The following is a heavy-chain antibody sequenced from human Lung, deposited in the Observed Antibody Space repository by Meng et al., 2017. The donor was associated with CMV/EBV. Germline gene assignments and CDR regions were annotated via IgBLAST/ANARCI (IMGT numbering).Heavy chain of an antibody. D-gene: IGHD5-12*01. CDR3: ARDVYGGYDS. CDR2: INVDSGNT. V-gene: IGHV1-3*01. Sequence: KVSCKTSEYTFTEYALQWGRQDPGQRLEWMGWINVDSGNTKYSQNFQGRLTITRDTSATTAYMELSSLRSEDTAVYYCARDVYGGYDSWGQGTLVTVSS. J-gene: IGHJ5*01. CDR1: EYTFTEYA.